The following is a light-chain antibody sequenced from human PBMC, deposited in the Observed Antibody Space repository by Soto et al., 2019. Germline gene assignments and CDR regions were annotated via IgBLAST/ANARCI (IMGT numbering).Light chain of an antibody. V-gene: IGLV1-40*01. CDR1: SSNIGAGYE. J-gene: IGLJ1*01. CDR2: GNN. CDR3: QSYDSSLSALYV. Sequence: SVLTQPPPVSGAPGQRVTISCTGSSSNIGAGYEVHWYQQLPGTAPKLLIYGNNNRPLGVPDRFSGSKSGTSASLAITGLQAEDEADYYCQSYDSSLSALYVFGTGTKVTVL.